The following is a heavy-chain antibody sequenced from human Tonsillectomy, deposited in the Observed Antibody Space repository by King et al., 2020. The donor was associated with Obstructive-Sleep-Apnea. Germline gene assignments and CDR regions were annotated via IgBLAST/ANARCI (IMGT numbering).Heavy chain of an antibody. CDR1: GFTFRSYA. Sequence: VQLVESGGGLVQPGGSLRLSCAGSGFTFRSYAMSWVRQAPGKGLEWVSGISGSGGGTYYADSVKGRFTISRDNSKNTLYLQMNRLSAEDTAVYYCSKDIINYDSLTGPVDYWGQGTLVTVSS. D-gene: IGHD3-9*01. CDR2: ISGSGGGT. J-gene: IGHJ4*02. V-gene: IGHV3-23*04. CDR3: SKDIINYDSLTGPVDY.